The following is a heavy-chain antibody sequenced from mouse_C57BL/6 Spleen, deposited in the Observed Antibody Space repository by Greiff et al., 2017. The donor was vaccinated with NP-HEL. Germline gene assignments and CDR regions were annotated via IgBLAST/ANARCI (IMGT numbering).Heavy chain of an antibody. CDR2: IYPGDGDT. Sequence: QVQLQQSGAELVKPGASVKISCKASGYAFSSYWMNWVKQRPGKGLEWIGQIYPGDGDTNYNGKFKGKATLTADKSSSTAYMQLSSLTSEDSAVCFCGGYSNYVDAMDDWGQGTSVTVSS. CDR3: GGYSNYVDAMDD. J-gene: IGHJ4*01. D-gene: IGHD2-5*01. CDR1: GYAFSSYW. V-gene: IGHV1-80*01.